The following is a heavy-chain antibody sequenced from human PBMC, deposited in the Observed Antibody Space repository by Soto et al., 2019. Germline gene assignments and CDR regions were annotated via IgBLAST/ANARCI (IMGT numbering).Heavy chain of an antibody. V-gene: IGHV3-33*01. CDR3: ARDLGSEFTDYYYYGMDV. CDR1: GFTFSSYG. CDR2: IWYDGSNK. J-gene: IGHJ6*02. D-gene: IGHD1-26*01. Sequence: GGSLRLSCAASGFTFSSYGMHWVRQAPGKGLEWVAVIWYDGSNKYYADSVKGRFTISRDNSKNTLYLQMNSLRAEDTAVYYCARDLGSEFTDYYYYGMDVWGQGTTVTVSS.